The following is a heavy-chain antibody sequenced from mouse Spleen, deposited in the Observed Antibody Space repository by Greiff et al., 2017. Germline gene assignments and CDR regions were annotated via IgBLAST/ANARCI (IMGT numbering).Heavy chain of an antibody. CDR2: IYPGDGDT. J-gene: IGHJ2*01. CDR3: ASPYYYGSSPFDY. Sequence: VHLVESGAELVKPGASVKISCKASGYAFSSYWMNWVKQRPGKGLEWIGQIYPGDGDTNYNGKFKGKATLTADKSSSTAYMQLSSLTSEDSAVYFCASPYYYGSSPFDYWGQGTTLTVSS. V-gene: IGHV1-80*01. D-gene: IGHD1-1*01. CDR1: GYAFSSYW.